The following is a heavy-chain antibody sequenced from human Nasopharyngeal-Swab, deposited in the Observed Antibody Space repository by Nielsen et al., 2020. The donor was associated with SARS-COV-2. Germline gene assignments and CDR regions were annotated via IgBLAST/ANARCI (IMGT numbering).Heavy chain of an antibody. J-gene: IGHJ5*02. CDR1: GFPFSSYV. D-gene: IGHD3-3*01. V-gene: IGHV3-33*01. CDR3: ARSITIFGGGWFDP. CDR2: LWYDGSNK. Sequence: GGSLRLSCSASGFPFSSYVMHCVRPSPGKGLECVAVLWYDGSNKYYADSVKGRFTISRDNSKNTLYLQMNSLRAEDTAVYYCARSITIFGGGWFDPWGQGTLVTVSS.